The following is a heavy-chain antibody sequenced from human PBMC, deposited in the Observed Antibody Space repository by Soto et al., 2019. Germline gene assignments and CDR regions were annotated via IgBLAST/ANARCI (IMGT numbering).Heavy chain of an antibody. CDR2: INPSGGST. V-gene: IGHV1-46*01. CDR1: GYTFSTYF. D-gene: IGHD3-16*01. Sequence: ASVKVSCKASGYTFSTYFIHWVRQAPGQGLEWMGIINPSGGSTSYAQKFQGRVTMTRDTSTSTVYRELSSLRSEDTAVYYCAIYVSEGWGAYFKHWGQGTLVTVS. CDR3: AIYVSEGWGAYFKH. J-gene: IGHJ1*01.